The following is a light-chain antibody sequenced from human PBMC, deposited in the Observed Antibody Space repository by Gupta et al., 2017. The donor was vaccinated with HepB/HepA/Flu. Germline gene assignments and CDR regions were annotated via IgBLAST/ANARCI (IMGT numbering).Light chain of an antibody. CDR1: QDISNY. Sequence: IQMTQSPSSLSASVGDRVTITCQASQDISNYLNWYQQKPGKAPKLLTYDASNLETGVPSRFSGSGSGTDFTFTISSLQPEDIATYYCQQNDNLPFTFGPGTKVDIK. CDR2: DAS. J-gene: IGKJ3*01. V-gene: IGKV1-33*01. CDR3: QQNDNLPFT.